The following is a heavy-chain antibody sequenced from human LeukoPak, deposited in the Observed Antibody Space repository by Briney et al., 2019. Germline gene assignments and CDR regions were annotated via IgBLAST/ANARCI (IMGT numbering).Heavy chain of an antibody. D-gene: IGHD3-9*01. V-gene: IGHV1-2*02. J-gene: IGHJ6*03. Sequence: ASVKVSCKASGYTFTGYYMHWVRQAPGQGLEWMGWINPNSGGTNYAQKFQGRVTMTRDTSISTAYMELSRLRSDDTAVYYCARGHVLRYFDWSKLYYYYYYYMDVWGKGTAVTVSS. CDR1: GYTFTGYY. CDR3: ARGHVLRYFDWSKLYYYYYYYMDV. CDR2: INPNSGGT.